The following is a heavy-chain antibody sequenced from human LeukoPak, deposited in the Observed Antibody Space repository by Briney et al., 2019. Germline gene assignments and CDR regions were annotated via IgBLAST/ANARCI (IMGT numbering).Heavy chain of an antibody. CDR3: ARRGYSYGYNYFDY. CDR2: INHSGGT. J-gene: IGHJ4*02. Sequence: SETLSLTCAVYGGSFSGYYWSWIRQPPGKGLEWIGEINHSGGTNYNPSLKSRVTISVDTSKNQFSLKLSSVTAADTAVYYCARRGYSYGYNYFDYWGQGTLVTVSS. CDR1: GGSFSGYY. V-gene: IGHV4-34*01. D-gene: IGHD5-18*01.